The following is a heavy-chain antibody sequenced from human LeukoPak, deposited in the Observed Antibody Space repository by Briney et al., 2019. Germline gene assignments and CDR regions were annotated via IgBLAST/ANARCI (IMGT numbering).Heavy chain of an antibody. CDR2: ISSSGSTI. V-gene: IGHV3-11*04. CDR3: ARSSMTRPGRYPFDI. J-gene: IGHJ3*02. D-gene: IGHD3-16*02. CDR1: GFTFSDYY. Sequence: GGSLRLSCAASGFTFSDYYMSWIRQAPGKGLESVSYISSSGSTIYYADSVKGRFTISRDNAKNSLYLQMNSLRAEDTAVYYCARSSMTRPGRYPFDIWGQGTMVTVSS.